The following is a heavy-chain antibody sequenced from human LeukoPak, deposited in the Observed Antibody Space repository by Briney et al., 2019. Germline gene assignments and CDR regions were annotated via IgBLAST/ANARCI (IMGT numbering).Heavy chain of an antibody. D-gene: IGHD4-23*01. V-gene: IGHV1-2*02. CDR3: ATCRDLRWCDAFDI. CDR2: INPNSGGT. CDR1: GYTFTGYY. Sequence: GASVKVSCKASGYTFTGYYMHWVRQAPGQGLEWMGWINPNSGGTNYAQKFQGRVTMTRDTSISTAYMELSRLRSDDTAVYYCATCRDLRWCDAFDIWGQGTMVTVSS. J-gene: IGHJ3*02.